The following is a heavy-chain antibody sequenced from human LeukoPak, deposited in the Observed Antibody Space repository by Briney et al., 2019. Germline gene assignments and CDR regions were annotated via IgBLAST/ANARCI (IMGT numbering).Heavy chain of an antibody. CDR3: ARAVVIDRDDAFDI. CDR2: IIPIFGTA. J-gene: IGHJ3*02. CDR1: GGTFSSYA. V-gene: IGHV1-69*13. Sequence: ASVKVSCKASGGTFSSYAISWVRQAPGQGLEWMGGIIPIFGTANYAQKFQGRVTITADESTSTAYMELSSLRSEDTAVYYCARAVVIDRDDAFDIWGQGTMVTVSS. D-gene: IGHD3-22*01.